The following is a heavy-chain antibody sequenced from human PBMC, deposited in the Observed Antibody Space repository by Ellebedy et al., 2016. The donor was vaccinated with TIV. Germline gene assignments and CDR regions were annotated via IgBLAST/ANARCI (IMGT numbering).Heavy chain of an antibody. D-gene: IGHD3-10*01. V-gene: IGHV4-39*07. CDR1: GGSISSSSYY. CDR3: ARDRGGS. J-gene: IGHJ4*02. CDR2: IYYSGST. Sequence: SETLSLXXTVSGGSISSSSYYWGWIRQPPGKGLEWIGSIYYSGSTYYNPSLKSRVTISVDTSKNQFSLKLSSVTAADTAVYYCARDRGGSWGQGTLVTVSS.